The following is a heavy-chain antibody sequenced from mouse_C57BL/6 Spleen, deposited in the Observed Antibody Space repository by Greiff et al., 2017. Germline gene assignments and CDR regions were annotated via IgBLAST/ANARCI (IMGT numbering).Heavy chain of an antibody. J-gene: IGHJ3*01. CDR3: ARSPYDYDGAWFAY. CDR2: INPGSGGT. D-gene: IGHD2-4*01. Sequence: QVQLQQSGAELVRPGTSVKVSCKASGYAFTNYLIEWVKQRPGQGLEWIGVINPGSGGTNYNEKFKGKETLTADKSSSTAYMQLSSLTSEDSAVYFCARSPYDYDGAWFAYWGQGTLVTVSA. V-gene: IGHV1-54*01. CDR1: GYAFTNYL.